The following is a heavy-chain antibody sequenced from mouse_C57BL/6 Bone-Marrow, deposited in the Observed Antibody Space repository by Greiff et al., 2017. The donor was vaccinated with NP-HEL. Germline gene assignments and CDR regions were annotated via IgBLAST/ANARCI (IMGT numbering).Heavy chain of an antibody. J-gene: IGHJ3*01. Sequence: VQLQQSGPELVKPGASVKISCKASGYTFTDYYMNWVKQSHGKSLEWIGDINPNNGGTSYNQKFKGKATLTVDKSSSTAYMELRSLTSEDSAVYYCARDPIYYDYGGFAYWGQGTLVTVSA. CDR2: INPNNGGT. V-gene: IGHV1-26*01. CDR1: GYTFTDYY. CDR3: ARDPIYYDYGGFAY. D-gene: IGHD2-4*01.